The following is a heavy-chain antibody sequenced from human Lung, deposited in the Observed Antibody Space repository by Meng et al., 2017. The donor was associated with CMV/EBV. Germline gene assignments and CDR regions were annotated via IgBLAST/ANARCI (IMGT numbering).Heavy chain of an antibody. CDR1: GYTLTNYY. Sequence: ASVKVSXKASGYTLTNYYIHWVRQAPGQGLEWMGIINPSDNTTNYAQKFQGRVTMTRDTSTSTVYMELSSLRSDDTALYYCARDLGYSSSWYFQYYFDCWGQGTLVTVSS. V-gene: IGHV1-46*01. CDR3: ARDLGYSSSWYFQYYFDC. CDR2: INPSDNTT. D-gene: IGHD6-13*01. J-gene: IGHJ4*02.